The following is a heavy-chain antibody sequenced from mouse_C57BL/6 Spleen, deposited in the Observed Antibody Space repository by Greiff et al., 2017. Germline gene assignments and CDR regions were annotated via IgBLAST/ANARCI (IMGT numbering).Heavy chain of an antibody. CDR2: IYPGGGYT. J-gene: IGHJ3*01. Sequence: QVQLKESGAELVRPGTSVKMSCKASGYTFTNYWIGWAKQRPGHGLEWIGDIYPGGGYTNYNEKFKGKATLTADKSSSTAYMQFSSLTSEDSAIYYCLIYYDYDEAYWGQGTLVTVSA. CDR1: GYTFTNYW. CDR3: LIYYDYDEAY. V-gene: IGHV1-63*01. D-gene: IGHD2-4*01.